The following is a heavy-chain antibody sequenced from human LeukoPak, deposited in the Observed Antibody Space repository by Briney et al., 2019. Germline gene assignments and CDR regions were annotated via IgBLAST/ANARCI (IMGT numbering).Heavy chain of an antibody. CDR2: IYYSGST. CDR1: GGSISSYY. Sequence: PSETLSLTCTVSGGSISSYYWSWIRQPPGKGLEWIGYIYYSGSTNYNPSLKSRVTISVDTSKNQFSLKLNSVTAADTAVYYCARAVRIGVSGWYLRRNDPYYLDFWGQGTLVTVSS. J-gene: IGHJ4*02. V-gene: IGHV4-59*01. CDR3: ARAVRIGVSGWYLRRNDPYYLDF. D-gene: IGHD6-19*01.